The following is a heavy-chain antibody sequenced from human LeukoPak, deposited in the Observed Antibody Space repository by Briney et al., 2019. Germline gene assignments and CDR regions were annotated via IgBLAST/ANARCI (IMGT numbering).Heavy chain of an antibody. J-gene: IGHJ6*03. CDR1: GFTFSTYS. Sequence: GGSLRLSCAASGFTFSTYSMNWVRQAPGRGLEWVSYIGSSSSPMYYADSVKGRFTISRDNAKNSLYLQMNSLRAEDTAVYYCARGSSSGYYYMDVWGKGTTVTVSS. V-gene: IGHV3-48*04. CDR3: ARGSSSGYYYMDV. CDR2: IGSSSSPM. D-gene: IGHD6-6*01.